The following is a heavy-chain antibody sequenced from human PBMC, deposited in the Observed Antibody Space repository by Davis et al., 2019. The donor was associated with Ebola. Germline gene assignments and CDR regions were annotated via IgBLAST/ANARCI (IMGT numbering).Heavy chain of an antibody. CDR2: ISSSGSTI. V-gene: IGHV3-11*01. Sequence: GESLKISCAASGFTFSDYYMSWIRQAPGKGLEWVSYISSSGSTIYYADSVKDRFTISRDNAKNSLYLQMNSLRAEDTAVYYCARDQDTSPEWNWFDSWGQGTLVTVSS. CDR3: ARDQDTSPEWNWFDS. D-gene: IGHD3-3*01. CDR1: GFTFSDYY. J-gene: IGHJ5*01.